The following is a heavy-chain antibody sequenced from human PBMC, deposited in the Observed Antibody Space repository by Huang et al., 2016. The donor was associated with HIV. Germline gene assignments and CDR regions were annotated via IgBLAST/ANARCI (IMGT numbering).Heavy chain of an antibody. D-gene: IGHD3-10*01. J-gene: IGHJ4*02. CDR2: IYYSGST. CDR1: GGSIRSDNYY. Sequence: QLQLQESGPGLVKPSETLSLTCTVSGGSIRSDNYYWGWIRQPPGKGLEWIGIIYYSGSTYSNPSLKSRVTITVDTSKNQFSLKMRSVTAADTAVYYCARLPGSITMIRGVITDPYWGQGTLVTVSS. V-gene: IGHV4-39*01. CDR3: ARLPGSITMIRGVITDPY.